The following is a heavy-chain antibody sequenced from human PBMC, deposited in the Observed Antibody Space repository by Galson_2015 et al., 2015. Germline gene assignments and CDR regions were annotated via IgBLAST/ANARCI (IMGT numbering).Heavy chain of an antibody. CDR2: ISYDGSNK. V-gene: IGHV3-30-3*01. D-gene: IGHD3-10*01. J-gene: IGHJ5*02. CDR1: GFTFSSYA. Sequence: SLRLSCAASGFTFSSYAMHWVRQAPGKGLEWVAVISYDGSNKYYADSVKGRFTISRDNSKNTLYLQMNSLRAEDTAVYYCARAPPKNYYGWFDPWGQGTLVTVSS. CDR3: ARAPPKNYYGWFDP.